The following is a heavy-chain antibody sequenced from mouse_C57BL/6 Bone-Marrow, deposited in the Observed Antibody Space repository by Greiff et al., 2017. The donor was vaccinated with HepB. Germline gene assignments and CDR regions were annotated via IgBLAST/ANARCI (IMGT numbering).Heavy chain of an antibody. D-gene: IGHD1-1*01. Sequence: QVQLQQSGAELVRPGTSVKMSCKASGYTFTNYWIGWAKQRPGHGLEWIGDIYPGGGYTNYNEKFKGKATLTADKSSSTAYMQFSSLTSEDSAIYYCARREGGYYVYYYAMDYWGQGTSVTVSS. CDR1: GYTFTNYW. V-gene: IGHV1-63*01. J-gene: IGHJ4*01. CDR3: ARREGGYYVYYYAMDY. CDR2: IYPGGGYT.